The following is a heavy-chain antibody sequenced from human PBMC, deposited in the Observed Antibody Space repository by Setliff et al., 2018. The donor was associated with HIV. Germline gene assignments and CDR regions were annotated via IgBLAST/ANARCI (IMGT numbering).Heavy chain of an antibody. CDR2: IYYSGST. D-gene: IGHD3-22*01. J-gene: IGHJ4*02. CDR3: VGSDYYYDSSGYYYY. V-gene: IGHV4-39*01. Sequence: SETLSLTCGIYGGSFSDYYWGWIRQPPGKGLEWIGSIYYSGSTYYNPSLKSRVTISVDTSKKQFSLKLSSVTAADTAVYYCVGSDYYYDSSGYYYYWGQGTLVTVSS. CDR1: GGSFSDYY.